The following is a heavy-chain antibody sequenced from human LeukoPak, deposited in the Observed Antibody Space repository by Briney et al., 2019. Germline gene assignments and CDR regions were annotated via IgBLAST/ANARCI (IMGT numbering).Heavy chain of an antibody. V-gene: IGHV3-11*06. CDR2: ISSSSTYT. Sequence: GGSLTLPCAACGYTFSDHYMSWIRQAPGKGLEWVSYISSSSTYTNYADSVKGRFTISRDNNKNSLYLQMNSLRAEDTAVYYCARGDILTGYFAFDYWGQGTLVTVSS. CDR1: GYTFSDHY. J-gene: IGHJ4*02. D-gene: IGHD3-9*01. CDR3: ARGDILTGYFAFDY.